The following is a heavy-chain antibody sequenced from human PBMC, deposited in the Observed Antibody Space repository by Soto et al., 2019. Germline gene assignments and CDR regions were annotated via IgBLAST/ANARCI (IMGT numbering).Heavy chain of an antibody. D-gene: IGHD7-27*01. CDR2: ISYTGST. Sequence: TSETLSLTCTVSGGSVSSGSYCWSWIRQPPGEGLEWIGYISYTGSTNYNPSLKSRVTISVDTSKNQFSLNLSSVTAADTAVYYCARAAAWGSQWFDPWGQGTLVTVSS. CDR1: GGSVSSGSYC. V-gene: IGHV4-61*01. J-gene: IGHJ5*02. CDR3: ARAAAWGSQWFDP.